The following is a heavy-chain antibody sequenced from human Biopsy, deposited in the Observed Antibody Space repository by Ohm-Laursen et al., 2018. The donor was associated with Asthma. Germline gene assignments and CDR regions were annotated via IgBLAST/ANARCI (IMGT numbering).Heavy chain of an antibody. Sequence: TLSLTCTVSGGSLSSGPYYWSWVRQHPGKGLVWIGYINYSGCTFYSPSLESRVTVSVDTSKNQFSLKLSSVTAADTAVYYCARDLSGYCTSSACYGFDSWGQGTPVTVSS. CDR1: GGSLSSGPYY. CDR2: INYSGCT. D-gene: IGHD2-8*01. J-gene: IGHJ5*01. CDR3: ARDLSGYCTSSACYGFDS. V-gene: IGHV4-31*03.